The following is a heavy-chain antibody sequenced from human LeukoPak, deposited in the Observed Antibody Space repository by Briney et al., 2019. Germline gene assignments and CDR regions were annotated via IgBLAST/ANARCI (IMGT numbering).Heavy chain of an antibody. Sequence: SETLSLTCTVSGGSISSSSYYWGWIRQPPGKGLEWIGSIYYSGSTYYNPSLKSRVTISVDTSKNQFSLKLSSVTAADTAVYYCARVSHYGDSTPPQAWGQGTLVTVSS. J-gene: IGHJ5*02. V-gene: IGHV4-39*07. D-gene: IGHD4-17*01. CDR2: IYYSGST. CDR1: GGSISSSSYY. CDR3: ARVSHYGDSTPPQA.